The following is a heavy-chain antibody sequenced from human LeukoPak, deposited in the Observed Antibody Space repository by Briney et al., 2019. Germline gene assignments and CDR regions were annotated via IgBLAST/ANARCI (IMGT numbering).Heavy chain of an antibody. CDR2: IGDSGVNT. Sequence: GGSLRLSCAASGFTFSSYAMNWVRQAPGKGLEWVSAIGDSGVNTYYADSVRGRFSISRDNSKNTLFMQMNSLRADDTAIYYCAKSGYGDYVAWYFDLWGRGTLVTVSS. CDR1: GFTFSSYA. D-gene: IGHD4-17*01. CDR3: AKSGYGDYVAWYFDL. J-gene: IGHJ2*01. V-gene: IGHV3-23*01.